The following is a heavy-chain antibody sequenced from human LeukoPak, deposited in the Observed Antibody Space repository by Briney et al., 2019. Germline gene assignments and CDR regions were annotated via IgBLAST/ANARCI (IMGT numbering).Heavy chain of an antibody. CDR2: INPSGGST. CDR3: ARVGVYYDSSGYYPD. V-gene: IGHV1-46*01. CDR1: GYTFTSYY. J-gene: IGHJ4*02. D-gene: IGHD3-22*01. Sequence: ASVKVSCKASGYTFTSYYMHWVRQAPGQGLEWMGIINPSGGSTSYAQKSQGRVTMTRDTSTSTVYTELSSLRSEDTAVYYCARVGVYYDSSGYYPDWGQGTLVTVSS.